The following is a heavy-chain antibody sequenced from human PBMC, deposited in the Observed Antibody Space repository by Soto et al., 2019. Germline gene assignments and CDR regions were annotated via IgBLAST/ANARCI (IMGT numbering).Heavy chain of an antibody. CDR1: GGSIDSYY. CDR3: ARLGGYYQSLDT. CDR2: VYYTGTT. J-gene: IGHJ5*02. Sequence: QVQLQESGPGLVKPSETLSLTCTVSGGSIDSYYWTWIRQPPGKGLEWIGYVYYTGTTTYSPSLNSRVTISVDTSLNQLSLKLSSVTAADTAFYYCARLGGYYQSLDTWGQGTLVTVSS. D-gene: IGHD3-22*01. V-gene: IGHV4-59*08.